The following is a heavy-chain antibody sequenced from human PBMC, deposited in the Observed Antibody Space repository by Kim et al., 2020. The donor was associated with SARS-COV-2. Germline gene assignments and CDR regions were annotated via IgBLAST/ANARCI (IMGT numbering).Heavy chain of an antibody. CDR3: ARDSGSSWQYYFYYGMDV. Sequence: GGSLRLSCAASGFTFSNYNMNWVRQAPGKGLEWVSSISSSSSYIYYADSVKGRFTIFRDNAKNSLYLHMNSLRAEDTAVYYCARDSGSSWQYYFYYGMDVWGQGTTVTVSS. D-gene: IGHD6-13*01. V-gene: IGHV3-21*01. CDR1: GFTFSNYN. CDR2: ISSSSSYI. J-gene: IGHJ6*02.